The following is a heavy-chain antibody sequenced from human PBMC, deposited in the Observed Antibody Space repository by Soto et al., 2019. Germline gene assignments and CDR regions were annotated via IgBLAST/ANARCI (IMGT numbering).Heavy chain of an antibody. CDR2: IIPILGIA. J-gene: IGHJ4*02. D-gene: IGHD2-2*01. CDR1: GGTLSSYT. Sequence: ASVKVSCKASGGTLSSYTISWVRQAPGQGLEWIGRIIPILGIANYAQKFQGRVTITADKSTSTAYMELSSLRSEDTAVYYCARVLGYCSSTSCYGGPRGSDYWGQGTLVTVSS. CDR3: ARVLGYCSSTSCYGGPRGSDY. V-gene: IGHV1-69*02.